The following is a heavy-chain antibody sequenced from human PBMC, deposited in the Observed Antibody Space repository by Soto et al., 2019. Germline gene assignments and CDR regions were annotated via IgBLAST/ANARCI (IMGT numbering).Heavy chain of an antibody. CDR2: IYYSGST. CDR3: ATGGYYYYMDV. Sequence: TLSLTCTVSGGSISSYYWSWIRQPPGKGLEWIGYIYYSGSTNYNPSLKSRVTISVDTSKNQFSLKLSSVTAADTAAYYCATGGYYYYMDVWGKGTTVTVSS. CDR1: GGSISSYY. V-gene: IGHV4-59*01. D-gene: IGHD3-16*01. J-gene: IGHJ6*03.